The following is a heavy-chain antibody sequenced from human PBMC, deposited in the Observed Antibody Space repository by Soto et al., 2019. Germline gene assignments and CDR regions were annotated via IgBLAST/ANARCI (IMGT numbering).Heavy chain of an antibody. Sequence: SETLSLTCTVSGGSISSGGYYWSWVRQHPGKGLEWIGYIYYSGSTYYNPSLKSRVTISVDTSKNQFSLKLSSVTAADTAVYYCARRYYYGSGSLLGNWFDPWGQGTLVTVSS. D-gene: IGHD3-10*01. CDR3: ARRYYYGSGSLLGNWFDP. CDR1: GGSISSGGYY. J-gene: IGHJ5*02. V-gene: IGHV4-31*03. CDR2: IYYSGST.